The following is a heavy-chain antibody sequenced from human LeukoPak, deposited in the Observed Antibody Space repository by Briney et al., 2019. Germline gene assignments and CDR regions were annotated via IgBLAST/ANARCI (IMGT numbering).Heavy chain of an antibody. D-gene: IGHD1-26*01. V-gene: IGHV3-9*01. CDR3: AKVGATREAYYYYGMDV. CDR1: GFTFDDYA. J-gene: IGHJ6*02. CDR2: ISWNSGSI. Sequence: PGGSLRLSCAASGFTFDDYAMHWVRQAPGKGLEWVSGISWNSGSIGYADSVKGRFTISRDNAKNSLYLQMNSLRAEDTALYYCAKVGATREAYYYYGMDVWGRGTTVTVSS.